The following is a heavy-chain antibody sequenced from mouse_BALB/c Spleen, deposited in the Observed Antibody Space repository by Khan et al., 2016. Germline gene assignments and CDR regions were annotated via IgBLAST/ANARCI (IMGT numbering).Heavy chain of an antibody. CDR1: GFSLTSYG. D-gene: IGHD2-10*02. CDR3: ARRYGNYVEAMDY. V-gene: IGHV2-9*02. J-gene: IGHJ4*01. CDR2: IWAGGST. Sequence: VELVESGPGLVAPSQSLSITCTVSGFSLTSYGVHWVRQPPGKGLEWLGVIWAGGSTNYNSALMSRLSISKDNSKSQVFLKMNSLQTDDTAMYYCARRYGNYVEAMDYWGQGTSVTVSS.